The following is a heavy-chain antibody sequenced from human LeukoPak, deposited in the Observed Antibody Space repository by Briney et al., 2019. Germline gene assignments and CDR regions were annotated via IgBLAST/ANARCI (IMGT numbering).Heavy chain of an antibody. CDR1: GGSISSYY. V-gene: IGHV4-59*01. CDR3: ARGNEIGLLWFGEGGSFDY. D-gene: IGHD3-10*01. CDR2: IYHSGST. Sequence: SETLSLTCTVSGGSISSYYWSWIRQPPGKGLEWIGYIYHSGSTNYNPSLKSRVTISVDTSKNQFSLKLSSVTAADTAVYYCARGNEIGLLWFGEGGSFDYWGQGTLVTVSS. J-gene: IGHJ4*02.